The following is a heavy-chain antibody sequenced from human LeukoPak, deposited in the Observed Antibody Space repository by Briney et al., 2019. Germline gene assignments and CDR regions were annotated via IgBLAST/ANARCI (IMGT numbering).Heavy chain of an antibody. Sequence: PGRSLRLSCAVSGFNFSNYAIHWVRQAPGKGLEWVAVISYDGRNKLYADSVKGRFTISRDNSKNTLYLQMNSLRVEDTAVYYCAREKGYCSGGSCPDAFDIWGQGTMVTVSS. J-gene: IGHJ3*02. CDR1: GFNFSNYA. CDR2: ISYDGRNK. D-gene: IGHD2-15*01. V-gene: IGHV3-30*04. CDR3: AREKGYCSGGSCPDAFDI.